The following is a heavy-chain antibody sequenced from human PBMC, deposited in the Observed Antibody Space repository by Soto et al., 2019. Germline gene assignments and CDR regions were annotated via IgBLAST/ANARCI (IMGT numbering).Heavy chain of an antibody. CDR3: AREGRGYCSSTSCPGI. Sequence: VQLVESGGGLVQPGGSLRLSCAASGFTFSNYWMSWVRQAPGKGLEWVANINHDGSETNYVDSVKGRFTISIDNAKNSLDLQMNSLRAEDTAVYFCAREGRGYCSSTSCPGIWGQGTLVTVSS. CDR2: INHDGSET. CDR1: GFTFSNYW. J-gene: IGHJ4*02. D-gene: IGHD2-2*01. V-gene: IGHV3-7*01.